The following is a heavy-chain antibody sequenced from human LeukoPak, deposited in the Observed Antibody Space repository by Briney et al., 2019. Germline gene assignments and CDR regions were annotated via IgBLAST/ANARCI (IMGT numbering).Heavy chain of an antibody. Sequence: GGSLRLSCAASGFTVSSNYMSWVRQAPGKGLEWVSVIYTGGTTYYADSVKGRFTISRDNSKNTLYLQMNSLRAEDTAVYYCARYRLGHWGQGTLVTVSS. D-gene: IGHD3-16*01. J-gene: IGHJ4*02. CDR2: IYTGGTT. CDR1: GFTVSSNY. V-gene: IGHV3-66*01. CDR3: ARYRLGH.